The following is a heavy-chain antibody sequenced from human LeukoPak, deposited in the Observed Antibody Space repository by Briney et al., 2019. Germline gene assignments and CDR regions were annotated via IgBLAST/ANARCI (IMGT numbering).Heavy chain of an antibody. Sequence: PGRSLRLSCAASGFTFSSYGMHWVRQAPGKGLEWVAVIWYDGSNKYYAGSVKGRFTISRDNSKNTLYLQMNSLRAEDTAVYYCARDLTGSSRGMDVWGQGTTVTVSS. D-gene: IGHD6-13*01. J-gene: IGHJ6*02. V-gene: IGHV3-33*01. CDR1: GFTFSSYG. CDR3: ARDLTGSSRGMDV. CDR2: IWYDGSNK.